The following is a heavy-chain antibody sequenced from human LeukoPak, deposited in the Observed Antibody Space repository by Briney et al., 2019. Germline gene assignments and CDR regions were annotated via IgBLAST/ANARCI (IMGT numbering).Heavy chain of an antibody. CDR1: GYTFTGYH. CDR2: INPNSGGT. J-gene: IGHJ6*02. CDR3: ARIIAVAGSIAVRAYYYYGMDV. D-gene: IGHD6-19*01. V-gene: IGHV1-2*02. Sequence: ASVKVSCKASGYTFTGYHMHWVRQAPGQGLEWMGWINPNSGGTNYAQKFQGRVTMTRDTSISTAYMELSRLRSDDTAVYYCARIIAVAGSIAVRAYYYYGMDVWGQGTTVTVSS.